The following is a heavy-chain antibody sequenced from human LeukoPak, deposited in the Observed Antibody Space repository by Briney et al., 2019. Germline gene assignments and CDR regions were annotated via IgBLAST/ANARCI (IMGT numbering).Heavy chain of an antibody. CDR1: GFTFSSYS. V-gene: IGHV3-21*01. J-gene: IGHJ4*02. CDR2: ISSSSSYI. Sequence: GGSLRLSCAASGFTFSSYSMNWVRQAPGKGLEWVSSISSSSSYIDYADSVKGRFTISRDNAKNSLYLQMNSLRAEDTAVYYCARAGMATSTPFDYWGQGTLVTVSS. CDR3: ARAGMATSTPFDY. D-gene: IGHD5-24*01.